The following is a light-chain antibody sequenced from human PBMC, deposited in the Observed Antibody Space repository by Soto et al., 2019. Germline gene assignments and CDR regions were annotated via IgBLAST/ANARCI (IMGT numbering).Light chain of an antibody. CDR1: HSNIGRNS. V-gene: IGLV1-44*01. J-gene: IGLJ3*02. Sequence: QSVLTQPPSASGTPGQRVTIPCSGTHSNIGRNSVNWYLQLPGTAPRLLIFSSNQRPLGVPDRFSGSRSGTSASLAITGLRSEDDAYYYSAAWDDSLNGRVFGGGTKLTVL. CDR2: SSN. CDR3: AAWDDSLNGRV.